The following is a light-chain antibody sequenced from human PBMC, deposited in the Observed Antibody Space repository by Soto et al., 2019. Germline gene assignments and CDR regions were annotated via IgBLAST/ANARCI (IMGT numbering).Light chain of an antibody. V-gene: IGKV3-20*01. CDR2: GAS. J-gene: IGKJ1*01. Sequence: DIVWTQSPGTLSFSPGERATRACRASETVSGSSLAWYQQKPGQAPRLLIYGASSRATGIPDRFSGSGSGTDFTLTISRLEPQDFAVYYCQQYGSSRKFGQGTKVDIK. CDR1: ETVSGSS. CDR3: QQYGSSRK.